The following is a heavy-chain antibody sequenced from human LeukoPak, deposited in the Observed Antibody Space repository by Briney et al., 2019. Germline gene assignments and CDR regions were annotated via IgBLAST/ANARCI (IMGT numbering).Heavy chain of an antibody. CDR3: AREYYYGSGSYSRAFDI. CDR1: GFTFSSYE. V-gene: IGHV3-48*03. D-gene: IGHD3-10*01. Sequence: GGSLRLSCAASGFTFSSYEMNWVRQAPGKGLEWVSYISSSGSTIYYADSVKGRFTISRDNAENSLYLQMNSLRAEDTAVYYCAREYYYGSGSYSRAFDIWGQGTMVTVSS. CDR2: ISSSGSTI. J-gene: IGHJ3*02.